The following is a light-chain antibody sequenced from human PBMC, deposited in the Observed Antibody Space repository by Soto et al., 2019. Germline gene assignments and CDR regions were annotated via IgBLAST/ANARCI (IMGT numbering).Light chain of an antibody. CDR1: SSDVGSYNL. CDR3: CSYAGSYV. V-gene: IGLV2-23*02. J-gene: IGLJ1*01. Sequence: VLTQPASVSGSPGQSITISCTGTSSDVGSYNLVSWYQQHPGKAPKLMIYEVSKRPSGVSNRFSGSKSGNTASLTISGLQAEDEADYYCCSYAGSYVFGTGTKVTVL. CDR2: EVS.